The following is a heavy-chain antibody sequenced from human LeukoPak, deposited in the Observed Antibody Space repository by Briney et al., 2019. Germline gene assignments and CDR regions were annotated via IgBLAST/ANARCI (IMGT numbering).Heavy chain of an antibody. V-gene: IGHV4-34*01. J-gene: IGHJ4*02. CDR1: GGSFSGYY. Sequence: SETLSLTCAVYGGSFSGYYWSWIRQPPGKGLEWIGEINHSGSTNSNPSLKSRVTISVDTSKNQFSLKLSSVTAADTAVYYCARDHPTQDYYDSSGYYGYWGQGTLVTVSS. D-gene: IGHD3-22*01. CDR2: INHSGST. CDR3: ARDHPTQDYYDSSGYYGY.